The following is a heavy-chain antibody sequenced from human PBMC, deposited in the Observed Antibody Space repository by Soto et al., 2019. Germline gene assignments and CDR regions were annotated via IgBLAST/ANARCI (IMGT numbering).Heavy chain of an antibody. D-gene: IGHD6-6*01. CDR2: IYSGGST. CDR3: ARDREYSSSSDYYYGMDV. CDR1: GFTVSSNY. Sequence: EVQLVESGGGLVQPGGSLRLSCAASGFTVSSNYMSWVRQAPGKGLEWVSVIYSGGSTYYAASVKGRFTISRDNSKNTLYLQMNSLRAADTAVYYCARDREYSSSSDYYYGMDVWGQGTTVTVSS. J-gene: IGHJ6*02. V-gene: IGHV3-66*01.